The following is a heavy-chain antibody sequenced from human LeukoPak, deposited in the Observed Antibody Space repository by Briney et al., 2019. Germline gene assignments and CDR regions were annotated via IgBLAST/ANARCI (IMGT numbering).Heavy chain of an antibody. D-gene: IGHD4-17*01. CDR2: IWYDGSNK. J-gene: IGHJ3*01. Sequence: PGGSLRLSCAASGFTFSGYGMHWVLQAPGKGLEWVAVIWYDGSNKYYADSVKGQFTISRDNSKNTLYLQMSSLRPEDTAVYYCVTNYGAYGGGSFDVWVQGTMVTVSS. CDR1: GFTFSGYG. CDR3: VTNYGAYGGGSFDV. V-gene: IGHV3-30*02.